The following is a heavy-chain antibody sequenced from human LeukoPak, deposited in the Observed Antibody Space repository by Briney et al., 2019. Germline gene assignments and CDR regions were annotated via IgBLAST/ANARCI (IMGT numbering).Heavy chain of an antibody. J-gene: IGHJ3*02. CDR2: IKQDGYDK. CDR1: GFTLSIYW. Sequence: GESLTLSCAASGFTLSIYWMSWVRQAPGKGLEWVATIKQDGYDKYYVDSVKGRFTISRDNAKKSVHLQMNSLRAEDTALYYCARGGSSGYFPHDAFDIWGQGTMVTVSS. V-gene: IGHV3-7*01. D-gene: IGHD3-22*01. CDR3: ARGGSSGYFPHDAFDI.